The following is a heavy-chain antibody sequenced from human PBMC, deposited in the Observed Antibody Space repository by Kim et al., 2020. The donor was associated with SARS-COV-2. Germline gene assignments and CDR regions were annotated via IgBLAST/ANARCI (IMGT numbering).Heavy chain of an antibody. V-gene: IGHV4-31*03. Sequence: SETLSLTCTVSGGSISSGGYYWSWIRQHPGKGLEWIGYIYYSGSTYYNPSLKSRVTISVDTSKNQFSLKLSSVTAADTAVYYCARELDARQIYQLPTGVSWFDPWGQGTLVTVSS. CDR1: GGSISSGGYY. D-gene: IGHD2-2*01. CDR2: IYYSGST. CDR3: ARELDARQIYQLPTGVSWFDP. J-gene: IGHJ5*02.